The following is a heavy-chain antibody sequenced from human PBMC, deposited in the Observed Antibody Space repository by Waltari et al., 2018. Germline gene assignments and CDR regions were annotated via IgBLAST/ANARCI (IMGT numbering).Heavy chain of an antibody. CDR1: GGTFSSYA. V-gene: IGHV1-69*14. J-gene: IGHJ3*02. CDR2: IIPIFGTA. Sequence: QVQLVQSGAEVKKPGSSVKVSCKASGGTFSSYAISWVRQAPGQGLEWMGGIIPIFGTANYAQKFQGRVTITADTSTDTAYMELSSLRSEDTAVYYCATDLGAAAGYAFDIWGQGTMVTVSS. CDR3: ATDLGAAAGYAFDI. D-gene: IGHD6-13*01.